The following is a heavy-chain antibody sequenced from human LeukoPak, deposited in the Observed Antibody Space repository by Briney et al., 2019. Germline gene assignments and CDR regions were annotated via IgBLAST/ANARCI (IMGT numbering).Heavy chain of an antibody. CDR2: IYHSGST. J-gene: IGHJ4*02. Sequence: SETLSLTCAVSGYSISSGYYWGWIRQPPGKGLEWIGSIYHSGSTYYNPSLKSRVTISVDTSKNQFSLKLSSVTAADTAVYYCARIEWSEDYWGQGTLVTVSS. V-gene: IGHV4-38-2*01. D-gene: IGHD3-3*01. CDR1: GYSISSGYY. CDR3: ARIEWSEDY.